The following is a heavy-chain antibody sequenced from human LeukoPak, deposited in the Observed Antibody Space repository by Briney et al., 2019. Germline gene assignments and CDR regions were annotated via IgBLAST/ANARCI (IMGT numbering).Heavy chain of an antibody. Sequence: GGSLRLSCAASGFTFSIYWMSWVRQAPGKGLEWVANIKQDGSEKYYVDSVKGRFTISRDNAKNSLYLQMNSLRAEDTAVYYCARSRFYFDYWGQGTLVTVSS. J-gene: IGHJ4*02. CDR1: GFTFSIYW. CDR3: ARSRFYFDY. CDR2: IKQDGSEK. V-gene: IGHV3-7*01.